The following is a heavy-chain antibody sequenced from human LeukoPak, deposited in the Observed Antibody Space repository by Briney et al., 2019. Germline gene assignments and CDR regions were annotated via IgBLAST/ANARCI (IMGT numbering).Heavy chain of an antibody. J-gene: IGHJ4*02. CDR1: GFIFGEYA. CDR2: IRSKAYGGTV. V-gene: IGHV3-49*04. CDR3: TRVYYYDSSGEVYFDY. Sequence: PGRSLRLSCPASGFIFGEYAMSWVRQAPGKGLEWVGFIRSKAYGGTVEYAASVQDRFTISRDDSKSIVYLQMNSPKTEDTAVYSCTRVYYYDSSGEVYFDYWGQGTLVTVSS. D-gene: IGHD3-22*01.